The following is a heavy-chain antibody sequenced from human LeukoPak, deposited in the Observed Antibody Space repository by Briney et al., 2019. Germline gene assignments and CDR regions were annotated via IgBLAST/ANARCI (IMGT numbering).Heavy chain of an antibody. CDR3: ARCITGTPGGMDV. D-gene: IGHD1-7*01. CDR2: ISSSSSYI. J-gene: IGHJ6*02. CDR1: GFTFSSYS. V-gene: IGHV3-21*01. Sequence: GGSLRLSCAASGFTFSSYSMNWVRQAPGKGLEWVSSISSSSSYIYYADSVKGRFTISRDNAKNSLYLQMNSLRAEDTAVYHCARCITGTPGGMDVWGQGTTVTVSS.